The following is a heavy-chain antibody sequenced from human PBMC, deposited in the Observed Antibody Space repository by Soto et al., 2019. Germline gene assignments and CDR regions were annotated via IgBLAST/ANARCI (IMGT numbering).Heavy chain of an antibody. J-gene: IGHJ5*02. CDR1: GGSINSGDYY. CDR2: VYYSGST. CDR3: ARDQTSGASSHHWFDR. D-gene: IGHD3-10*01. Sequence: SETLSLTCTVSGGSINSGDYYWSWIRQPPGKGLEWIGYVYYSGSTSYNPSLKSRVIMSLDTSKNEFSLRLSSVTAADTAVYYCARDQTSGASSHHWFDRWGQGTLVTVSS. V-gene: IGHV4-30-4*01.